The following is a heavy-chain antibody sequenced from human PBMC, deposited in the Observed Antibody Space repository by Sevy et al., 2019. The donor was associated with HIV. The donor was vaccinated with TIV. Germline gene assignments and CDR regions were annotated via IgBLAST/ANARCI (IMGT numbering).Heavy chain of an antibody. V-gene: IGHV1-8*01. CDR2: MNRNGGNT. J-gene: IGHJ3*02. D-gene: IGHD3-9*01. CDR1: GYTFTSYD. Sequence: ASVKVSCKASGYTFTSYDINWVRQATGQGIEWMGWMNRNGGNTGYAQKFQGRVTMTRNTSISTAYMELSSLRSEDTAVYYCARNYYYDILTGWAFDIWGQGTMVTVSS. CDR3: ARNYYYDILTGWAFDI.